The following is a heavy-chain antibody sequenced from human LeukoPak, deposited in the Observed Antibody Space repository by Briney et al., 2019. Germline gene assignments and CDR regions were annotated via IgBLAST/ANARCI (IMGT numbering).Heavy chain of an antibody. D-gene: IGHD3-22*01. J-gene: IGHJ3*02. CDR1: GYIFTSYW. V-gene: IGHV5-51*01. CDR2: IYPGESDT. Sequence: GASLQICCEGAGYIFTSYWIGWVRQLPGKGLEWMGIIYPGESDTRYSPSFQGQVTISADKSISTAYLQWSSLKASDTAMYYRARPGVGYYDSSGDDAFDIWGQGTMVTVSS. CDR3: ARPGVGYYDSSGDDAFDI.